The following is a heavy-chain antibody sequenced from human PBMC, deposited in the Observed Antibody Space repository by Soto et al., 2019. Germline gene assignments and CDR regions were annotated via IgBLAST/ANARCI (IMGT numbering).Heavy chain of an antibody. CDR3: AKGPFAGEPYYYYGMDV. Sequence: GGSLRLSCAASGFTFSSYAMSWVRQAPGKGLEWVSAISGSGGSTYYADSVKGRFTISRDNSKNTLYLQMNSLRAEDTAVYYCAKGPFAGEPYYYYGMDVWGQGTTVTVSS. V-gene: IGHV3-23*01. D-gene: IGHD3-10*01. J-gene: IGHJ6*02. CDR2: ISGSGGST. CDR1: GFTFSSYA.